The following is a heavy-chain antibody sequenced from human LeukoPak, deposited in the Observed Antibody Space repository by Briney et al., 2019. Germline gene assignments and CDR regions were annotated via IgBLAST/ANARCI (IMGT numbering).Heavy chain of an antibody. V-gene: IGHV4-39*01. CDR1: GGSISSSSYY. D-gene: IGHD3-22*01. CDR2: IYYSGST. Sequence: SETLSLTCTVSGGSISSSSYYWGWIRQPPGKGLEWIGSIYYSGSTYYNPSLRSRVTISVDTSKNQFSLKLCSVTAADTAVYYCARAVDSSGFSCFQHWGQGTLVTVSS. J-gene: IGHJ1*01. CDR3: ARAVDSSGFSCFQH.